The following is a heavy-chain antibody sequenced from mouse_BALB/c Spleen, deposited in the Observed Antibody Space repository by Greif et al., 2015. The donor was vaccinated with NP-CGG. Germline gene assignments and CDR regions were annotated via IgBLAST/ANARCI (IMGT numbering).Heavy chain of an antibody. CDR3: ARHGNSDAMDY. V-gene: IGHV1-82*01. Sequence: QVQLQQSGPELVKPGASVKISCKASGYAFSSSWMNWVKQRPGQGLEWIGRIYPGDGDTNYNGKFKGKATLTADKSSSTAYMQLSSLTSVDSAVYFCARHGNSDAMDYWGQGTSVTVSS. CDR2: IYPGDGDT. CDR1: GYAFSSSW. J-gene: IGHJ4*01. D-gene: IGHD2-1*01.